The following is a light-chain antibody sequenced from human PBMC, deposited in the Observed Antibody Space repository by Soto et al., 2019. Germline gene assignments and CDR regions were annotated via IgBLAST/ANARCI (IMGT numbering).Light chain of an antibody. CDR3: QSYDSSNHVV. J-gene: IGLJ2*01. CDR2: EDN. CDR1: SGSIASNY. Sequence: NFMLTQPHSVSESPGKTVTISCTGSSGSIASNYVQWYQQRPCSAPTTVIYEDNQRPSGVPDRFSGSIDSSSNSASLTISGLKTEDEADYYCQSYDSSNHVVFGGGTQLTVL. V-gene: IGLV6-57*02.